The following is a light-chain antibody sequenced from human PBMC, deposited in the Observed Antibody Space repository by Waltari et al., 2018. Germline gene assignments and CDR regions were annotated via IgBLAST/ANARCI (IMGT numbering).Light chain of an antibody. CDR2: GAA. Sequence: EILLTQSPGTLSLSPGERATLSCRASQSVTRALAWYQPKPGQAPILLIYGAANRATGIPDRFSGGGSGTDFSLTISRLEPEDFAVYYCQHYVRLPATFGQGTKVEIK. CDR1: QSVTRAL. CDR3: QHYVRLPAT. J-gene: IGKJ1*01. V-gene: IGKV3-20*01.